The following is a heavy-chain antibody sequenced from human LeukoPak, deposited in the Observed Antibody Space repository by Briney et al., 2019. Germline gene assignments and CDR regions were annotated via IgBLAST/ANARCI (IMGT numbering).Heavy chain of an antibody. D-gene: IGHD6-19*01. CDR2: INPNSGGT. CDR1: GYTFTSYY. J-gene: IGHJ4*02. V-gene: IGHV1-2*02. CDR3: ARGPGQYSSGWWVY. Sequence: ASVKVSCKASGYTFTSYYMHWVRQAPGQGLEWVGWINPNSGGTNYAQKFQGRVTMTRDTSISTAYMELSRLRSDDTAVYYCARGPGQYSSGWWVYWGQGTLVTVSS.